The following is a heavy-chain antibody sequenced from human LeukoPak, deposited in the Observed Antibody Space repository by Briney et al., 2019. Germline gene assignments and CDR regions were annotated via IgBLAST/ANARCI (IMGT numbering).Heavy chain of an antibody. CDR3: AKGGTFDP. D-gene: IGHD1-1*01. CDR2: ISYDGSNK. Sequence: GGSLRLSCAASGFTFSGYGMHWVRQAPGKGLEWVAVISYDGSNKYYADSVKGRFTISRDNSKNTLYLQMNSLRAEDTAVYYCAKGGTFDPWGQGTLVTVSS. J-gene: IGHJ5*02. V-gene: IGHV3-30*18. CDR1: GFTFSGYG.